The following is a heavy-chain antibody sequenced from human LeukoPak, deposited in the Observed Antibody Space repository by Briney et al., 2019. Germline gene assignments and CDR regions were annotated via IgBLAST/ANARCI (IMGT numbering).Heavy chain of an antibody. Sequence: SVKVSCRASGASFSSYAISWVRQAPGQGLEWMGGIIPMFRTANYAQNFQVRVTITADESTSTVYMELSSLRSEDTAVYYCARDKFGAGTYVFDYWGQGTLVTVSS. CDR2: IIPMFRTA. J-gene: IGHJ4*02. CDR3: ARDKFGAGTYVFDY. CDR1: GASFSSYA. V-gene: IGHV1-69*13. D-gene: IGHD3-10*01.